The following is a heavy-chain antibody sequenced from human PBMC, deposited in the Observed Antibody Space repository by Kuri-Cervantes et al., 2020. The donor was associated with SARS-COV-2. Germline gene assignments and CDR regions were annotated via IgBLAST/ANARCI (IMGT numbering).Heavy chain of an antibody. CDR2: ISSSSGTI. J-gene: IGHJ4*02. CDR3: AREGYYDSSGYFDY. V-gene: IGHV3-48*02. D-gene: IGHD3-22*01. CDR1: GFTFSSYS. Sequence: GESLKISCAASGFTFSSYSMNWVRQAPGKGLEWVSYISSSSGTIYYADSVKGRFTISRDNAKNSLYLQMNSLRDEDTAVYYCAREGYYDSSGYFDYWGQGTLVTVSS.